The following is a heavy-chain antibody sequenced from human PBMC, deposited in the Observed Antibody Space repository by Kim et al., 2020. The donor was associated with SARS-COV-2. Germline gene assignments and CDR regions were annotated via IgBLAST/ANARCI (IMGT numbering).Heavy chain of an antibody. Sequence: SETLSLTCTVSGGSISSSSYYWGWIRQPPGKGLEWIGSIYYSGSTYYNPSLKSRVTISVDTSKNQFSLKLSSVTAADTAVYYCARLLITMIVVVITTFAFDIWGQGTMVTVSS. J-gene: IGHJ3*02. V-gene: IGHV4-39*01. CDR3: ARLLITMIVVVITTFAFDI. CDR1: GGSISSSSYY. D-gene: IGHD3-22*01. CDR2: IYYSGST.